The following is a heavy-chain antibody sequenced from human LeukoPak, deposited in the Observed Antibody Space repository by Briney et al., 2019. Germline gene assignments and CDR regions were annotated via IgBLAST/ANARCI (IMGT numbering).Heavy chain of an antibody. J-gene: IGHJ4*02. V-gene: IGHV3-66*01. CDR3: ARDRGGSSWPKGAFDY. D-gene: IGHD6-13*01. CDR2: IYSGGST. CDR1: GFTVSSNY. Sequence: PGGSLRLSCAASGFTVSSNYMSWVRQAPGKGLEWVSVIYSGGSTYYADSVKGRFTISRDNSKNTLYLQMNSLRAEDTAVYYCARDRGGSSWPKGAFDYWGQGTLVTVSS.